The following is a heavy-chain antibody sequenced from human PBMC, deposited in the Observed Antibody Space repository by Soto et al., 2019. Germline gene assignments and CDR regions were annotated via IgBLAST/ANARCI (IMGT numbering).Heavy chain of an antibody. Sequence: EVQLVESGGGLVQPGGSLRLSCVASEFTFNTYWMNWVRQAPGRGLEWVANIKDDGSEKNYVESVKGRFTISRDNAKYSLYLQMRSLRGEDTAVYFCARDWGTPGRGSAVGYYYHYGMDVWGQGTTVTVSS. CDR2: IKDDGSEK. CDR3: ARDWGTPGRGSAVGYYYHYGMDV. V-gene: IGHV3-7*05. CDR1: EFTFNTYW. D-gene: IGHD6-19*01. J-gene: IGHJ6*02.